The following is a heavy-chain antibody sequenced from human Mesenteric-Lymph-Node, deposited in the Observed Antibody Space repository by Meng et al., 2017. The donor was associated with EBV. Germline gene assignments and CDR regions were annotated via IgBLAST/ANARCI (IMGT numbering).Heavy chain of an antibody. D-gene: IGHD3-10*01. CDR2: MNVDNGKT. V-gene: IGHV1-3*01. CDR3: ARGPSTYLYGSGSFQLDS. CDR1: GYSFTEYA. J-gene: IGHJ4*02. Sequence: QGQVVRSGGEVRKPGASVKVSCKTSGYSFTEYAMHWVRQAPGQGLEWMGWMNVDNGKTKYSEKFQGRVTFTRDKSATTGYMDLSSLTSEDTAVYFCARGPSTYLYGSGSFQLDSWGPGTLVTVSS.